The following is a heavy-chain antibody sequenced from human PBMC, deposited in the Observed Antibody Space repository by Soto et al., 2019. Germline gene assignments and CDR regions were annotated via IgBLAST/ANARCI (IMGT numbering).Heavy chain of an antibody. Sequence: ASVKVSWKASGYTFTSYYMHWVRQAPGQGLEWMGIINPSGGSTSYAQRFQGRVTMTRDTSTRTVYMELSSLRSEDTAVYYCARDGGGSSRYYFDYWGQGTLVTSPQ. CDR3: ARDGGGSSRYYFDY. CDR2: INPSGGST. D-gene: IGHD3-22*01. CDR1: GYTFTSYY. V-gene: IGHV1-46*01. J-gene: IGHJ4*02.